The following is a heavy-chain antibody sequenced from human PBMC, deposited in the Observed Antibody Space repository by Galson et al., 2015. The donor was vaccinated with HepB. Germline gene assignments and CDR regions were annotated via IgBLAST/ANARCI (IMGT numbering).Heavy chain of an antibody. CDR1: GYTFTGYY. J-gene: IGHJ6*03. V-gene: IGHV1-2*02. CDR3: ARDLVDTAMVDYYYYYYMDV. D-gene: IGHD5-18*01. Sequence: SVKVSCKASGYTFTGYYMHWVRQAPGQGLEWMGWINPNSGGTNYAQKFQGRVTMTRDTSISTAYMELSRLRSDDTAVYYCARDLVDTAMVDYYYYYYMDVWGKGTTVTVSS. CDR2: INPNSGGT.